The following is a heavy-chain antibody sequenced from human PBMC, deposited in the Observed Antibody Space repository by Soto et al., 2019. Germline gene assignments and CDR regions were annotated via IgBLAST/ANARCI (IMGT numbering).Heavy chain of an antibody. CDR1: GFIFSNNG. CDR2: MSYDGSDT. D-gene: IGHD3-10*02. Sequence: GESLSLSCAASGFIFSNNGMHWVRQTPGKGLEWVAFMSYDGSDTFYADSVKGRFTISRDNSKNTLFLHMSNLRAEDTAMYYCTIVRVADSALDHWGQGTLVTVSS. CDR3: TIVRVADSALDH. J-gene: IGHJ4*02. V-gene: IGHV3-30*02.